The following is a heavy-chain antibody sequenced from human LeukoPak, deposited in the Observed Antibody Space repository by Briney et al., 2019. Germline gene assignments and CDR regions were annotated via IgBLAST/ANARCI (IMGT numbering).Heavy chain of an antibody. CDR1: GGSFSGYY. CDR2: INHSGST. V-gene: IGHV4-34*01. D-gene: IGHD3-22*01. CDR3: ARVFRAYYYDSSGHPFNY. J-gene: IGHJ4*02. Sequence: SETVSLTCAVYGGSFSGYYWSWIRQPPGKGLEWIGEINHSGSTNYNPSLKSRVTISVDTSKNQFSLKLSSVTAADTAVYYCARVFRAYYYDSSGHPFNYWGQGTLVTVSS.